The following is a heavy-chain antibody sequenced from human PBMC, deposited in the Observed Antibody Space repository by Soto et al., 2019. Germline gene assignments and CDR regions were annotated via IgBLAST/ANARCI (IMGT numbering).Heavy chain of an antibody. CDR3: VKQTGSGSYYNAGSGGHFDS. D-gene: IGHD3-10*01. CDR2: ISFDGRNS. J-gene: IGHJ4*02. CDR1: GFTFNNYG. V-gene: IGHV3-30*18. Sequence: GGSLRLSCAASGFTFNNYGMHWVRQAPGKGLEWVVVISFDGRNSYYLDSVKGRFTISRDNSQNTLYLDMTSLRPEDTAIYYCVKQTGSGSYYNAGSGGHFDSWGQGILVTVSS.